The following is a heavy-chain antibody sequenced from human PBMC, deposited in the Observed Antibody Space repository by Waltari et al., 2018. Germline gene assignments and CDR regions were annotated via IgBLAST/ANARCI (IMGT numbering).Heavy chain of an antibody. CDR2: IYYSGST. CDR1: GGSISSYY. J-gene: IGHJ3*02. CDR3: ARDPRSGSYSGGAFDI. V-gene: IGHV4-59*01. Sequence: QVQLQESGPGLVKPSETLSLTCTVSGGSISSYYWSWIRQPPGKGLEWIGYIYYSGSTNYNPSLNSRVTISVDTSKNQFSLKLSSLTAADTAVYYCARDPRSGSYSGGAFDIWGQGTMVTVSS. D-gene: IGHD1-26*01.